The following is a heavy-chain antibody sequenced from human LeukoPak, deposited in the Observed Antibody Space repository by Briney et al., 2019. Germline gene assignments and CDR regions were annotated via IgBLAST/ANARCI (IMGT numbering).Heavy chain of an antibody. CDR1: GFTFSNYA. CDR2: ISGSGGST. J-gene: IGHJ1*01. D-gene: IGHD6-13*01. V-gene: IGHV3-23*01. Sequence: GGSLRVSCAASGFTFSNYAMSWVRQAPGKGLEWVSGISGSGGSTYYADSVKGRFTISRDNSKNTLSLQMNSLRAEDTAVYYCAKDSSSSWFPEYFQHWGQGTLVTVSS. CDR3: AKDSSSSWFPEYFQH.